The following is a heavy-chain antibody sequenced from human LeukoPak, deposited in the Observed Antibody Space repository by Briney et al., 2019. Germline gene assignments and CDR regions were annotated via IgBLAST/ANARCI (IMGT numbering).Heavy chain of an antibody. CDR2: INPNSGAA. CDR3: ARDAGYCGVTNCHPLYVFDL. J-gene: IGHJ3*01. Sequence: ASVKVSCKTSGYTFTGYFIHWVRQAPGQGPEWMGWINPNSGAATYAQKFLGRVTMTGDTSINIASMELSRLRSDDTAVYYCARDAGYCGVTNCHPLYVFDLWGQGTMVTVST. D-gene: IGHD2-15*01. V-gene: IGHV1-2*02. CDR1: GYTFTGYF.